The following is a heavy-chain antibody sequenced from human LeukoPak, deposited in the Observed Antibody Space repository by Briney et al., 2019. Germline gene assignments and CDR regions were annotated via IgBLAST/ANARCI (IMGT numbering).Heavy chain of an antibody. J-gene: IGHJ6*02. CDR2: IKQDGSEK. D-gene: IGHD1-26*01. CDR1: GFTFSSYW. V-gene: IGHV3-7*01. CDR3: ARDFGSERDYYYYGMDV. Sequence: GGSLRLSCAASGFTFSSYWMSWVRQAPGKGLEWVANIKQDGSEKFYVDSVKGRFTISRDNAKNSVYLQLNSLRAEDTAVYYCARDFGSERDYYYYGMDVWGQGTTVTVSS.